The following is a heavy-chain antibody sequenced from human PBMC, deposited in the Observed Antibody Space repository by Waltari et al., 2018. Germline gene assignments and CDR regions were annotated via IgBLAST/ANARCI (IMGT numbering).Heavy chain of an antibody. Sequence: QVQLVQSGAEVKKPGASVKVSCKASGYPFTGYYMHWVRQAPGQGLEWMGWINPNSGGTNYAQKFKGRVTMTRDTSISTAYMELSRLRSDDTAVYYCARVTTVTTRWFDPWGQGTLVTVSS. CDR2: INPNSGGT. J-gene: IGHJ5*02. V-gene: IGHV1-2*02. CDR1: GYPFTGYY. D-gene: IGHD4-4*01. CDR3: ARVTTVTTRWFDP.